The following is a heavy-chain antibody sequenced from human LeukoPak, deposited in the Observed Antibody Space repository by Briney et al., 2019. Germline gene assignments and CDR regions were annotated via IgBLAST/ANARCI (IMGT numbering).Heavy chain of an antibody. Sequence: SVKLSCTASGATVSSYAISWERQAPGQRLEWRGGIIAIFGTANYAQKFQARVTITTDESTSTAYMGLCSVRSADTAVYYCARDGSESQAAYYYYMDGWGKGTTVTVS. CDR2: IIAIFGTA. CDR1: GATVSSYA. D-gene: IGHD3-10*01. J-gene: IGHJ6*03. CDR3: ARDGSESQAAYYYYMDG. V-gene: IGHV1-69*05.